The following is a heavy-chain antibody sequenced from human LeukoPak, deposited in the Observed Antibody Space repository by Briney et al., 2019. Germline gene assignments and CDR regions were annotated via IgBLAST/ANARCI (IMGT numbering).Heavy chain of an antibody. D-gene: IGHD5-18*01. CDR3: ARDQYSYAHAAH. CDR2: TYSGGTT. CDR1: GFTVSSNY. J-gene: IGHJ4*02. V-gene: IGHV3-66*01. Sequence: GGSLRLSCAASGFTVSSNYMSWVRQAPGKGLEWVSVTYSGGTTYYADSVKGRFTISRDNSKNTLHLQMNSLRAEDTAVYYCARDQYSYAHAAHWGQGTLVTVSS.